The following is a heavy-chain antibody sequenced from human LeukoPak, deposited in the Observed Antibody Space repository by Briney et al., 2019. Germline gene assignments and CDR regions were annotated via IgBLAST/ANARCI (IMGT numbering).Heavy chain of an antibody. D-gene: IGHD1-1*01. Sequence: PSGTLSLTCTVSGESISSSNWWSWVRQSPGKGLEWIGEIYHSGSTNYNPSLKSRVTISVDKSKNQFSLKLSSVTAADTAVYYCARLQGEPMVDAFDIWGQGTMVTASS. J-gene: IGHJ3*02. V-gene: IGHV4-4*02. CDR3: ARLQGEPMVDAFDI. CDR1: GESISSSNW. CDR2: IYHSGST.